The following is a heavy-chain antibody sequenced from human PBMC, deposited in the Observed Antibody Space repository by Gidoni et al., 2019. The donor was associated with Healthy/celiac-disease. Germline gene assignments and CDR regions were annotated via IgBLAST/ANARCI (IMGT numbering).Heavy chain of an antibody. D-gene: IGHD3-10*01. J-gene: IGHJ3*02. CDR2: ISGSGGST. CDR1: GFTFSSYA. Sequence: EVQLLASGGGLVQPGGFLRLSCAASGFTFSSYAMSWVRQAPGKGLEWVSAISGSGGSTYYADSVKGRFTISRDNSKNTLYLQMNSLRAEDTAVYYCAKTVGPYYYGSGSYGSAFDIWGQGTMVTVSS. V-gene: IGHV3-23*01. CDR3: AKTVGPYYYGSGSYGSAFDI.